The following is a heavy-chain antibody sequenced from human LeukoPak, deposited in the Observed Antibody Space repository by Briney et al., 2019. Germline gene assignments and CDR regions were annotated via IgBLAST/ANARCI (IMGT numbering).Heavy chain of an antibody. CDR2: VHLSGRT. CDR1: GGSISSTNW. Sequence: NPSETLSLTGGVSGGSISSTNWWTWVRQPPGEGLERIGEVHLSGRTNYNPSLESRVTMSVDMSENHISLKLTSVTAADTAVYYCAREGGPYRPLDYSGQGTLVTVSS. J-gene: IGHJ4*02. CDR3: AREGGPYRPLDY. V-gene: IGHV4-4*02.